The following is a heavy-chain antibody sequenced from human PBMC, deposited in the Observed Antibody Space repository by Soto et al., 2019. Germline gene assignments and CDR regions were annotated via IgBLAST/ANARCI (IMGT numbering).Heavy chain of an antibody. V-gene: IGHV1-18*01. CDR2: ISAYNGNT. D-gene: IGHD2-15*01. Sequence: GASVKVSCKASGYTFTIYGISWVRQAPGQGLEWMGWISAYNGNTNYAQKLQGRVTMTTDTSTSTAYMELRSLRSDDTAVYYCARRYCSGGSCWVGYYYYGMDDWGQGTTVTVSS. CDR1: GYTFTIYG. CDR3: ARRYCSGGSCWVGYYYYGMDD. J-gene: IGHJ6*02.